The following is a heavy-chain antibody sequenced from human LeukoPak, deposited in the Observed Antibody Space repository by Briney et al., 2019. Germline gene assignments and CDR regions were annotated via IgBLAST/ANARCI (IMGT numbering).Heavy chain of an antibody. CDR1: GFTLGDYA. CDR3: TRDRTGYSYGYGSTSAFDY. D-gene: IGHD5-18*01. Sequence: GGSLRLSCTASGFTLGDYAMSWVRQAPGKGLEWVGFIRSKAYGGTTEYAASVKGRFTISRDDSKSIAYLQMNSLKTEDTAVYYCTRDRTGYSYGYGSTSAFDYWGQGTLVTVSS. J-gene: IGHJ4*02. CDR2: IRSKAYGGTT. V-gene: IGHV3-49*04.